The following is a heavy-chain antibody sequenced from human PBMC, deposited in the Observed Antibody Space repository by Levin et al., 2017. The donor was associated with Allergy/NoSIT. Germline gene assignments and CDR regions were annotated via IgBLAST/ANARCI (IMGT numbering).Heavy chain of an antibody. D-gene: IGHD3-22*01. CDR3: AREVRQYYYDSSGYYNY. J-gene: IGHJ4*02. CDR1: GFTFRSSW. Sequence: LSLPCAASGFTFRSSWMSWVRQAPGKGLEWVANIKQDGSEKYYVDSVKGRFTISRDNAKNSLYLQMNSLRAEDTAVYYCAREVRQYYYDSSGYYNYWGQGTLVTVSS. V-gene: IGHV3-7*01. CDR2: IKQDGSEK.